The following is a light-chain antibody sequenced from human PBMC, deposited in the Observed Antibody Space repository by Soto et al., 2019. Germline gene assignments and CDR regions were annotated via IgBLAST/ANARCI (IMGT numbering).Light chain of an antibody. CDR3: SSYSGINNCLV. J-gene: IGLJ1*01. CDR1: SSDVGGYRY. CDR2: GVT. V-gene: IGLV2-8*01. Sequence: QSALTQPPSASGSPGQSVTISCTGTSSDVGGYRYVSWYQQYPGNAPKLMIYGVTERPSGVPDRFSGSKSGNTAYLTVSGLQADDEADYYCSSYSGINNCLVFGTGNTLTVL.